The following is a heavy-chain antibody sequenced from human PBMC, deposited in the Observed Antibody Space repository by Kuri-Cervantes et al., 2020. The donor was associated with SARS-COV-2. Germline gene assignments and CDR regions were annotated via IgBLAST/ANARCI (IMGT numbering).Heavy chain of an antibody. CDR1: GGTSSSYA. J-gene: IGHJ4*02. D-gene: IGHD3-3*01. V-gene: IGHV1-69*04. CDR3: ARDRRYDFWSGNQAY. CDR2: IIPILGTA. Sequence: SVKVSCKASGGTSSSYAISWVRQAPGQGLEWMGRIIPILGTANYAQKFQGRVTMTRDTSISTAYMELSRLRSDDTAVYYCARDRRYDFWSGNQAYWGQGTLVTVSS.